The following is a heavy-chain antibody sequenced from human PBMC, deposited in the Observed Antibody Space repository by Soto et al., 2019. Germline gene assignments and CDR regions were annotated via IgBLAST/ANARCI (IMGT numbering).Heavy chain of an antibody. CDR3: TRAFGSGWYRDPDY. CDR2: ISDSGRSI. D-gene: IGHD6-19*01. CDR1: GFTFNSYS. Sequence: LRLSCAASGFTFNSYSMNWVRQAPGKGLEWVSYISDSGRSIYYADSVSGRFTISRDNAKNSLYLQMNSLRDEDTAVYYCTRAFGSGWYRDPDYWGQGTLVTVSS. J-gene: IGHJ4*02. V-gene: IGHV3-48*02.